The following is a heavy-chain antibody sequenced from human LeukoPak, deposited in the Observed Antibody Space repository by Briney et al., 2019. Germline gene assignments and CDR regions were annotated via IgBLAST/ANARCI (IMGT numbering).Heavy chain of an antibody. V-gene: IGHV3-30*04. Sequence: GGSLRLSCAASGFTFSSYAMHWVRQAPGKGLEWVAVISYDGSNKYYADPVKGRFTISRDNSKNTLYLQMNSLRAEDTAVYYCASVQLERRKYFDYWGQGTLVTVSS. CDR2: ISYDGSNK. CDR1: GFTFSSYA. J-gene: IGHJ4*02. D-gene: IGHD1-1*01. CDR3: ASVQLERRKYFDY.